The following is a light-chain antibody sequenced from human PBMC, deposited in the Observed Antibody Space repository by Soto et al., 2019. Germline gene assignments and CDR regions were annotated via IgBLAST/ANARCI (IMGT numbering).Light chain of an antibody. CDR2: GAS. V-gene: IGKV3-20*01. Sequence: EIVLTQSPGTLSLSPGERATLSCRASQSITNNYLAWYQQKLGRAHRLPIYGASSRATGIPDRFSGSGSGTDFTLTISRLEPEDFAMYYCQQYGYLVTFGGGTKV. CDR3: QQYGYLVT. J-gene: IGKJ4*01. CDR1: QSITNNY.